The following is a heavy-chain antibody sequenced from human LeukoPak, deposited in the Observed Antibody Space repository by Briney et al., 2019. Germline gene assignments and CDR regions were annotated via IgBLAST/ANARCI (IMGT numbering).Heavy chain of an antibody. CDR3: AKRSGDSSSGY. J-gene: IGHJ4*02. CDR2: ISGSGGST. Sequence: GGSLRLSCAASGFTFSNYAMTWVRQAPGKGLEWVSAISGSGGSTYYADSVKGRFTISRDNSKNTLYLQMNSLRAEDTAVYYCAKRSGDSSSGYWGQGTLVTVSS. D-gene: IGHD6-6*01. V-gene: IGHV3-23*01. CDR1: GFTFSNYA.